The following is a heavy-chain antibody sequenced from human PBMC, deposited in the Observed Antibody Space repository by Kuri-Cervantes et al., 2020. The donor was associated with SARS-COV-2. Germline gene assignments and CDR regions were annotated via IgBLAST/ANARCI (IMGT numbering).Heavy chain of an antibody. J-gene: IGHJ2*01. V-gene: IGHV4-59*01. Sequence: SQTLSLTCAVYGGSISSYYWSWIRQPPGKGLEWIGYIYYSGSTNYNPSLKSRVTISVDTSKNQFSLKLSSVTAADTAVYYCARVRDDLWSGHLFDLWGRGTLVTVSS. CDR2: IYYSGST. D-gene: IGHD3-3*01. CDR3: ARVRDDLWSGHLFDL. CDR1: GGSISSYY.